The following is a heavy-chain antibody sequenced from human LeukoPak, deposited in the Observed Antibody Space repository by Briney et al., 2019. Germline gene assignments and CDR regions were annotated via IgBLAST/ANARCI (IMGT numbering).Heavy chain of an antibody. CDR2: ISSSSSTI. J-gene: IGHJ4*02. V-gene: IGHV3-48*04. D-gene: IGHD3-22*01. Sequence: PGGSLRLSCAASGFTFSSYSMNWVRQAPGKGLEWVSYISSSSSTIYYADSVKGRFTISRDNAKNSLYLQMNSLRAEDTAVYYCAREYYYDSSGYYLGYWGQGTLVTVSS. CDR3: AREYYYDSSGYYLGY. CDR1: GFTFSSYS.